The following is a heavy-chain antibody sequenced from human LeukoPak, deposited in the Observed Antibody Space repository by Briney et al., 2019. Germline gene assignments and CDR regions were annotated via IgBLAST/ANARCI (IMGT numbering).Heavy chain of an antibody. CDR1: GGTFSTYA. CDR2: IVPMGDIT. Sequence: ASVKVSCKASGGTFSTYAIRWVRQAPGQGLEWMGRIVPMGDITNYAQRFQGRVTITADKFTRKAYMELSSLRSEDTALYYCARESVRNWLDPWGQGTVVTVAS. J-gene: IGHJ5*02. CDR3: ARESVRNWLDP. V-gene: IGHV1-69*04. D-gene: IGHD3-3*01.